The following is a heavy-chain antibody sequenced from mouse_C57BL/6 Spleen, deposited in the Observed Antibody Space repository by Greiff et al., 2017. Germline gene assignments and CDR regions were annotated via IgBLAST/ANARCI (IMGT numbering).Heavy chain of an antibody. CDR1: GFTFSSYT. V-gene: IGHV5-9*01. CDR2: ISGGGGNT. J-gene: IGHJ4*01. CDR3: ARHPSNPLYYAMDY. Sequence: EVKLMESGGGLVKPGGSLKLSCAASGFTFSSYTMSWVRQTPEKRLEWVATISGGGGNTYYPDSVKGRFTISRDNAKNTLYLQMSSLRSEDTALYYCARHPSNPLYYAMDYWGQGTSVTVSS. D-gene: IGHD2-10*02.